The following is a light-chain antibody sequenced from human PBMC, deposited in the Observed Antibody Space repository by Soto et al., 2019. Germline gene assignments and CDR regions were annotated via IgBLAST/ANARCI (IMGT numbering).Light chain of an antibody. CDR1: QSVSDNH. J-gene: IGKJ3*01. Sequence: EIVLTQSPGTLSLSPGERATLSCRASQSVSDNHLAWYHQKPGQPPRLLIYGASNRATGIPDRFSGHGSGTDFTLTISSLQPEDVATYYCQKYNSAPFTFGPGTKVDIK. V-gene: IGKV3-20*01. CDR2: GAS. CDR3: QKYNSAPFT.